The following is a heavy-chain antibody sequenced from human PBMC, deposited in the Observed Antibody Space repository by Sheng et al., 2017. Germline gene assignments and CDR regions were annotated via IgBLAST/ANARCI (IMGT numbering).Heavy chain of an antibody. D-gene: IGHD2-2*01. Sequence: QVQLQESGPGLVKPSETLSLTCTVSGGSINSFYWSWIRQPAGKGLEWIGRIHSSGSTNYNPSLKSRVTMSVDTSKNQFSLKMSSVTAADTAVYYCAREKKIVVGAADIWHLFDYWGQGTLVTVSS. CDR2: IHSSGST. J-gene: IGHJ4*02. CDR1: GGSINSFY. V-gene: IGHV4-4*07. CDR3: AREKKIVVGAADIWHLFDY.